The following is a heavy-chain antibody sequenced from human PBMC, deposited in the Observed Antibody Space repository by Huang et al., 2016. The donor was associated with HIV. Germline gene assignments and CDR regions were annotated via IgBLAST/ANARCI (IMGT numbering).Heavy chain of an antibody. CDR3: ARDATKNPRGWFDP. CDR2: INHLGSP. D-gene: IGHD3-10*01. V-gene: IGHV4-34*02. Sequence: QVHLQQWGAGLLKSAETLSLTCAVYGGSLSGYYWSWLRQTPGKGLEWIGEINHLGSPNDIPSLKRRVSIAIDGSKKQFSLKLRSISDADTAVYFCARDATKNPRGWFDPWGQGTLVTVSS. J-gene: IGHJ5*02. CDR1: GGSLSGYY.